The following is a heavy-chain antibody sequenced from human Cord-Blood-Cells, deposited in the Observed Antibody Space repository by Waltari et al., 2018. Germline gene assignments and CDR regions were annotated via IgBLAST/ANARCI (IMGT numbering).Heavy chain of an antibody. J-gene: IGHJ4*02. Sequence: QVQLVQSGAEVKKPGSSVKVSCKASGGTFSSYAISWVRQAPGQGLEWMGRIIPNLGKANHAKKFQGRVTITADKSTSTAYMELSSLRSEDTAVYYCASGYGSGSYYNDPSYFDYWGQGTLVTVSS. V-gene: IGHV1-69*09. CDR2: IIPNLGKA. CDR3: ASGYGSGSYYNDPSYFDY. CDR1: GGTFSSYA. D-gene: IGHD3-10*01.